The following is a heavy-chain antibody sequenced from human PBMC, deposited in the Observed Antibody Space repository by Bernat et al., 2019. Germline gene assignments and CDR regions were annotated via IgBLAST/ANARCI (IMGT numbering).Heavy chain of an antibody. D-gene: IGHD3-22*01. CDR2: IRSKANSYAA. CDR3: VRRRTDDSSGYFDY. J-gene: IGHJ4*02. Sequence: EVQLVESGGGLVQPGGSLKLSCAVSGFTLSGAAIHWVRQASGKGLEWVGRIRSKANSYAAAYAASVKGRFTISRDDSKNTAYLQMNSLQTEDTAVYYCVRRRTDDSSGYFDYWGQGTLVTVSS. V-gene: IGHV3-73*01. CDR1: GFTLSGAA.